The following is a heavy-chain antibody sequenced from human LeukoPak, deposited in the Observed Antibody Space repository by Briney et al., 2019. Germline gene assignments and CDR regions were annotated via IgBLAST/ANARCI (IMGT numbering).Heavy chain of an antibody. CDR1: GFTVSSNY. J-gene: IGHJ6*04. V-gene: IGHV3-53*01. Sequence: GGSLRLSCAASGFTVSSNYMSWVRQAPGKGLEWVSVIYSGGSTYYADSVKGRFTIFRDNSKNTLYLQMNSLRAEDTAVYYCARAGYCSGGSCRINYYYGMDVWGKGTTVTVSS. CDR2: IYSGGST. CDR3: ARAGYCSGGSCRINYYYGMDV. D-gene: IGHD2-15*01.